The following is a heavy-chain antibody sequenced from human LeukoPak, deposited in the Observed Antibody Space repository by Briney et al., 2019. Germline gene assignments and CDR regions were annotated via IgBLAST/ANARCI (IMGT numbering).Heavy chain of an antibody. CDR3: AWTYHDSSGKSNWFDP. CDR1: GYTFTNYG. Sequence: ASVTVSCKSSGYTFTNYGISWVRQAPGQGLEWMGWISAYNGNTKYAQKFQGRATMTTETSTSTAYMELRSLRSDDTAFYYCAWTYHDSSGKSNWFDPWGQGTLVTVSS. CDR2: ISAYNGNT. V-gene: IGHV1-18*01. D-gene: IGHD3-22*01. J-gene: IGHJ5*02.